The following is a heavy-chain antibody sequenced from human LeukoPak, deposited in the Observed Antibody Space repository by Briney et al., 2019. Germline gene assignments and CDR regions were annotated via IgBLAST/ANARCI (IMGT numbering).Heavy chain of an antibody. CDR3: ARAPITSPFYFDY. CDR1: GFALDEHG. CDR2: INWSGGST. Sequence: PGGSLRHSCTASGFALDEHGMSWVRQVPGKGLEWVSGINWSGGSTGYADPLRGRFTISRDNAKNSLYLQMDSLRAEDTALYYCARAPITSPFYFDYWGQGTLVTVSS. D-gene: IGHD2-2*01. V-gene: IGHV3-20*04. J-gene: IGHJ4*02.